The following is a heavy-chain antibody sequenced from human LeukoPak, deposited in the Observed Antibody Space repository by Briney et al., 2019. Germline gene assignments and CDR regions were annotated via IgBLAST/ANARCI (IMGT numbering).Heavy chain of an antibody. J-gene: IGHJ4*02. CDR2: IYYSGTT. CDR3: ARVFSPDRLTPNGY. Sequence: SETLSLTCTVSGGSISSYYWSWIRQPPGKGLEWIGYIYYSGTTNYNPSLKSRVTISVDTSKNQFSLKLSSVTAADTAVYYCARVFSPDRLTPNGYWGQGTLVTVSS. CDR1: GGSISSYY. V-gene: IGHV4-59*01. D-gene: IGHD3-9*01.